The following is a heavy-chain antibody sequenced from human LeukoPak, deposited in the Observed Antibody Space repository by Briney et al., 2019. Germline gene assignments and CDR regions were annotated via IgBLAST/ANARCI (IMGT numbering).Heavy chain of an antibody. CDR2: IYPGDSDA. CDR3: ARLGPPAGDHYYGMDV. V-gene: IGHV5-51*01. J-gene: IGHJ6*01. Sequence: PGESLKISCKGSGYRFTSYWIGWVRQMPGKGMEWMGIIYPGDSDARYSPPFQGQVTTPSDKSISSAYLQWSSLKASDTAMYYCARLGPPAGDHYYGMDVWGQGTTVTVSP. CDR1: GYRFTSYW. D-gene: IGHD3-16*01.